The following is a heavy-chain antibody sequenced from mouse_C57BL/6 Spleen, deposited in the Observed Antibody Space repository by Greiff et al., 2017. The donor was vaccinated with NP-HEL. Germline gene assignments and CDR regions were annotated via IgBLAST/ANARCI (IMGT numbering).Heavy chain of an antibody. D-gene: IGHD2-2*01. CDR3: ARDGRIYYGYPWFAY. CDR1: GFTFSSYT. CDR2: ISGGGGNT. J-gene: IGHJ3*01. V-gene: IGHV5-9*01. Sequence: EVMLVESGGGLVKPGGSLKLSCAASGFTFSSYTMSWVRQTPEKRLEWVATISGGGGNTYYPDSVKGRFTISRDNAKNTLYLQMSSLRSEDTALYYCARDGRIYYGYPWFAYWGQGTLVTVSA.